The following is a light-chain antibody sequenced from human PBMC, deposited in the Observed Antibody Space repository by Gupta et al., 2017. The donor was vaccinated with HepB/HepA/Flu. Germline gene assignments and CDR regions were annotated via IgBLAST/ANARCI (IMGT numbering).Light chain of an antibody. CDR2: NNN. V-gene: IGLV1-44*01. J-gene: IGLJ3*02. Sequence: QSVLTQPPSASGTPAQGVRISCSGSSTKIGSNTANWYQALPGAAPKLHSENNNERPSGVHDRCAGSKSGKLHSLGIRGIQYEDEVEYDCAGWDDRLKGPVFGRGTNVTVL. CDR3: AGWDDRLKGPV. CDR1: STKIGSNT.